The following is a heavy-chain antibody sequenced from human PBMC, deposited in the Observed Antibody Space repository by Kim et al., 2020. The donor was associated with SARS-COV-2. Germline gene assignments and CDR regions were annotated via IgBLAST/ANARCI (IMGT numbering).Heavy chain of an antibody. J-gene: IGHJ4*02. V-gene: IGHV3-23*03. Sequence: GGSLRLSCAASGFTFNSYAMSWVRQAPGKGLEWVSTIYSGGSGTYYTDSVKGRFTISRDNSKSTLYLEMISLRAEDTAVYYCAKFAGNQQLGYFDYWGQGTLVTVSS. D-gene: IGHD6-6*01. CDR2: IYSGGSGT. CDR1: GFTFNSYA. CDR3: AKFAGNQQLGYFDY.